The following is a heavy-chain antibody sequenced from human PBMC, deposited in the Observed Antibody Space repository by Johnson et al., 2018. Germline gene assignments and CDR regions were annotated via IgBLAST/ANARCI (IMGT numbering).Heavy chain of an antibody. CDR3: ARARAFSRVGYYYMDV. CDR2: IYVGTAT. CDR1: VIDVSNNY. Sequence: VQLLESGGGLIQPGGSLRLSCSSSVIDVSNNYLTWVRQAPGKGLEWVSVIYVGTATYYADSVKGRFTISRDKSNNTLYLQMNSLRVEDTAIYYCARARAFSRVGYYYMDVWGKGTTVTVSS. V-gene: IGHV3-53*01. D-gene: IGHD2/OR15-2a*01. J-gene: IGHJ6*03.